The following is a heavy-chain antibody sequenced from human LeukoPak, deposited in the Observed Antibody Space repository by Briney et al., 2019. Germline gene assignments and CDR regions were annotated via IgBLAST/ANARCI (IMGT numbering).Heavy chain of an antibody. Sequence: SETLSLTCTVSGASISPDYWSWIRQPPGKGLEFIGYIYYTGGTNYNPSLKSRVTISVDASKNQFSLKLISVTAADTAVYRCARLAKVESRSLAHYFDSWGQGALVTVSS. CDR2: IYYTGGT. CDR3: ARLAKVESRSLAHYFDS. CDR1: GASISPDY. D-gene: IGHD1-26*01. V-gene: IGHV4-59*01. J-gene: IGHJ4*02.